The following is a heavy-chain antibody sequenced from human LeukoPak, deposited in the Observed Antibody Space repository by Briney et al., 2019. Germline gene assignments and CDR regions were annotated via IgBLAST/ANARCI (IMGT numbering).Heavy chain of an antibody. Sequence: SETLSLTCTVSGGSIRSSYYYWGWIRQPPGKGLEWIGSIYDSGSTYYNPSLKSRVTISVDTSKNQFSLKLNSVTAADTAVYYCASVYDSSGYYPFWGQGTLVTVSS. D-gene: IGHD3-22*01. V-gene: IGHV4-39*01. J-gene: IGHJ4*02. CDR3: ASVYDSSGYYPF. CDR2: IYDSGST. CDR1: GGSIRSSYYY.